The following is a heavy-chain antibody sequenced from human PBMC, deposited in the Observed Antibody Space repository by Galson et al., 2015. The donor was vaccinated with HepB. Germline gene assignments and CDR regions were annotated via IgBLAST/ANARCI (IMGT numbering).Heavy chain of an antibody. D-gene: IGHD3-10*01. V-gene: IGHV3-48*02. CDR1: GFTFSSYS. J-gene: IGHJ4*02. CDR2: ISSSSSTI. Sequence: SLRLSCAASGFTFSSYSMNWVRQAPGKGLEWVSYISSSSSTIYCADSVKGRFTISRDNAKNSLYLQMNSLRDEDTAVYYCARDRRQSGSYYDPGDYWGQGTLVTVSS. CDR3: ARDRRQSGSYYDPGDY.